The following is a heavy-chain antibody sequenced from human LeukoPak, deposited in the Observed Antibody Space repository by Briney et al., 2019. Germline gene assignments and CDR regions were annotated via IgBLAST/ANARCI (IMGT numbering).Heavy chain of an antibody. CDR2: IYYSANT. V-gene: IGHV4-59*08. CDR3: ARHLDYYDSSGLRYNYFDP. D-gene: IGHD3-22*01. Sequence: SETLSLTCTVSGGSISSYYWSWIRQPPGKGLEWIGYIYYSANTDYNPSLKSRVSISVDTSKNQFSLKLTSVTAADTAVYYCARHLDYYDSSGLRYNYFDPWGQGTPVTVSS. J-gene: IGHJ5*02. CDR1: GGSISSYY.